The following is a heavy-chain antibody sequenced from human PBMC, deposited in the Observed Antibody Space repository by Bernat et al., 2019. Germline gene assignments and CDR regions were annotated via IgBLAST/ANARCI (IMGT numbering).Heavy chain of an antibody. CDR3: ARDYYYDSSGYYFTEYFQH. Sequence: EVQLVESGGGLVQPGGSLRLSCAASGFTFSSYEMNWVRQAPGKGLEWVSYISSSGSTIYYADSVKGRCTISRDNAKNSLYLQMNSLRAEDTAVYYCARDYYYDSSGYYFTEYFQHWGQGTLVTVSS. D-gene: IGHD3-22*01. CDR2: ISSSGSTI. V-gene: IGHV3-48*03. CDR1: GFTFSSYE. J-gene: IGHJ1*01.